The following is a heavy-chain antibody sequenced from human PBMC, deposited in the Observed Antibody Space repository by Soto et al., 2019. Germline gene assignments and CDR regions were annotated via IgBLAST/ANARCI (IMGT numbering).Heavy chain of an antibody. CDR3: AKDAQRYGDFHHPDP. CDR1: GFTFSSYA. D-gene: IGHD4-17*01. V-gene: IGHV3-23*01. J-gene: IGHJ5*02. CDR2: ISGSGGST. Sequence: GGSLRLSCAASGFTFSSYALSCVRQVPGKGLEWFSAISGSGGSTYYADSVKGRLTISRDNSKNTLYLQMNSLRAEDTAVYYCAKDAQRYGDFHHPDPGGQGTLVTVSS.